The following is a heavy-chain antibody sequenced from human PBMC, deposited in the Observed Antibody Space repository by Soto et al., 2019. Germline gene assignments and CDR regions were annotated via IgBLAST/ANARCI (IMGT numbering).Heavy chain of an antibody. J-gene: IGHJ4*02. D-gene: IGHD6-19*01. CDR1: GFRISTYW. V-gene: IGHV3-7*01. CDR2: IKEDGGDI. CDR3: ARDRGWLTFDY. Sequence: PACSLRLSRASSGFRISTYWLSSSRQAPGKGLEWVANIKEDGGDIFSVASVKARFTISTNNAKNSFYLQMNSLRADDTAIYYCARDRGWLTFDYWGQGNLVTVS.